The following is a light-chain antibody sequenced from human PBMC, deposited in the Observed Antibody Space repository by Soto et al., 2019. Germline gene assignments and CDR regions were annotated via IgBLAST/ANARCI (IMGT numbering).Light chain of an antibody. CDR3: QQYNDWPRT. J-gene: IGKJ1*01. V-gene: IGKV3-15*01. Sequence: EIVMTQSPATLSVSPGERVTLSCRASHSIFNYLAWYQQKPGQAPGLLIHGASTRATGVAARFSGSGSGTEFSLTISSLQSEDFAVYYCQQYNDWPRTFGQGTKAEIK. CDR1: HSIFNY. CDR2: GAS.